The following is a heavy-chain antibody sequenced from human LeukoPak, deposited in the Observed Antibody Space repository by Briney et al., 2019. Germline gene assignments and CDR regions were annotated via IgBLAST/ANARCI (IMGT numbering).Heavy chain of an antibody. D-gene: IGHD3-22*01. CDR2: IIPILGIA. Sequence: ASVKVSCKASGGTFSSYAISWVRQAPGQGLEWMGRIIPILGIANYAQKFQGRVTITADKSTSTAYMELSSLRSEDTAVYYCARDAPYYYDSSGYTDYWGQGTLVTVSS. CDR1: GGTFSSYA. J-gene: IGHJ4*02. V-gene: IGHV1-69*04. CDR3: ARDAPYYYDSSGYTDY.